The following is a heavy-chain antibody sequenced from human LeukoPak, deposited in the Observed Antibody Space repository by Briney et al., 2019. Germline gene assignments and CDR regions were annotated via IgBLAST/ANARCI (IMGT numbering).Heavy chain of an antibody. CDR2: ISAYNGNT. CDR1: GYTFTSYG. Sequence: AASVKVSCKASGYTFTSYGISWVRQAPGQGLEWMGWISAYNGNTNYAQKLQGRVTMTTDTSTSTAYMELRSLRSDDTAVYYCAREINYDILTGYYFAVGHSDYWGQGTLVTVSS. CDR3: AREINYDILTGYYFAVGHSDY. V-gene: IGHV1-18*01. D-gene: IGHD3-9*01. J-gene: IGHJ4*02.